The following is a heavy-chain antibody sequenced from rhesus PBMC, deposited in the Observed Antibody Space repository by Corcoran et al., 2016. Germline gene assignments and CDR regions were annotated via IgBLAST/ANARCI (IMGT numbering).Heavy chain of an antibody. Sequence: QVQLQESGPGLVMPSETLSLTCAVSGGSISSRYWSWIRPAPGKGLEWIGRIDSSGSTYYNPSLKSRVTLSVGTSKNQFSLKLSSVTAADTAVYYCVRAVGRYFDYWGQGVLVTVSS. CDR3: VRAVGRYFDY. CDR2: IDSSGST. J-gene: IGHJ4*01. CDR1: GGSISSRY. V-gene: IGHV4S11*01. D-gene: IGHD6-13*01.